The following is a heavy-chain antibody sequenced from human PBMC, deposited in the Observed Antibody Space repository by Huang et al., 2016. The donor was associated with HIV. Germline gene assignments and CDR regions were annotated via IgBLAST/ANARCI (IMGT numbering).Heavy chain of an antibody. CDR1: GGSFRNFA. V-gene: IGHV1-69*01. CDR2: IIPTLGTA. Sequence: QVQLVQSGAEVKKPGSSVKFSCKASGGSFRNFAIGWVRQAPGQGLELMEGIIPTLGTANYAQKFHGRVTIIADESTSTAYMERSSLRSEDTAVYYCATVVYYDTSGPQRGYFDNWGQGTLVTVSS. CDR3: ATVVYYDTSGPQRGYFDN. J-gene: IGHJ4*02. D-gene: IGHD3-22*01.